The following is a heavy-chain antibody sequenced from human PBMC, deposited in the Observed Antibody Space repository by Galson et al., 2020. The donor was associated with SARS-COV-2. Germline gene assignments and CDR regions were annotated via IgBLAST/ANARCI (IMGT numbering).Heavy chain of an antibody. Sequence: GESLKISCAASGFTFSSYEMNWVRQAPGKGLEWVSYISSSGSTIYYADSVKGRFTISRDNAKNSLYLQMNSLRAEDTAVYYCARDQGGYYYYGMDVWGQGTTVTVSS. CDR3: ARDQGGYYYYGMDV. CDR2: ISSSGSTI. CDR1: GFTFSSYE. V-gene: IGHV3-48*03. D-gene: IGHD3-16*01. J-gene: IGHJ6*02.